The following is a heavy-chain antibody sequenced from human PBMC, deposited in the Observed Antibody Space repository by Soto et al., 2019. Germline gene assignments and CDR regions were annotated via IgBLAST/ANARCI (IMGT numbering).Heavy chain of an antibody. CDR2: IYYSGST. D-gene: IGHD5-18*01. V-gene: IGHV4-39*01. Sequence: SETLSLTCTVSGGSISSSIYYRGWIRQPPGKGLEWIGSIYYSGSTYYNPSLRSRVTISVDTSKNQFSLKLSSVTAADTAVYYCVCIFSGGYGYGFYYYGMDVWGQGTTVTVSS. CDR3: VCIFSGGYGYGFYYYGMDV. J-gene: IGHJ6*02. CDR1: GGSISSSIYY.